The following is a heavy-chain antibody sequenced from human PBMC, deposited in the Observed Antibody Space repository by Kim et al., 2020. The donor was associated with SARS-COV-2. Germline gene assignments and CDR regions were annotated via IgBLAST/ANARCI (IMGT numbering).Heavy chain of an antibody. CDR1: GFTFRSYW. CDR3: ARDGILSYTSSWDY. Sequence: GGSLRLSCAASGFTFRSYWMSWVRQAPGKGLEWVANIKEDGSVKQYVDSVKGRFTISRDNAGNSLYLQLNSLRADDTATYYCARDGILSYTSSWDYWGQGSLVTFSS. J-gene: IGHJ4*02. CDR2: IKEDGSVK. D-gene: IGHD6-13*01. V-gene: IGHV3-7*03.